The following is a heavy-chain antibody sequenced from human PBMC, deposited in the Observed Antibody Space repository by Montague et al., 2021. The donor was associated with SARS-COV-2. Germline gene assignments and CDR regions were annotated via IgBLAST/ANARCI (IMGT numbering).Heavy chain of an antibody. CDR1: GGSFSDYY. CDR3: ARGRQHFNMIVVVMTGGEYYFDY. D-gene: IGHD3-22*01. Sequence: SETRSLTCAVYGGSFSDYYWSWIRQPPGKGLEWIGEINHRGTSNYNPSLKSRVSISVDTSKNQFSLYLGSVTAADTAAYYCARGRQHFNMIVVVMTGGEYYFDYWGQGTLVTVSS. CDR2: INHRGTS. V-gene: IGHV4-34*01. J-gene: IGHJ4*02.